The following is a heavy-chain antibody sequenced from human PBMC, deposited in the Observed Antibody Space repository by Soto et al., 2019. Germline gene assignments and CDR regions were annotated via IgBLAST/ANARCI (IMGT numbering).Heavy chain of an antibody. Sequence: HPGGSLRLSCAASGFTFSSYGMHWVRQAPGKGLEWVAVIWYDGSNKYYADSVKGRFTISRDNSKNTLYLQMNSLRAEDTAVYYCARDTQDYGDYVTWYFDLWGRGTLVTVSS. J-gene: IGHJ2*01. D-gene: IGHD4-17*01. CDR2: IWYDGSNK. V-gene: IGHV3-33*01. CDR1: GFTFSSYG. CDR3: ARDTQDYGDYVTWYFDL.